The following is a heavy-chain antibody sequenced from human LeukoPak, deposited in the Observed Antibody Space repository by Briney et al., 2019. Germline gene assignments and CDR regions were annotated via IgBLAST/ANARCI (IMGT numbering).Heavy chain of an antibody. J-gene: IGHJ6*03. Sequence: GGSLRLSCAASGFTFSSYWMSWVRQAPGKGLEWVANIKQDGSEKYYVDSVKGRFTISRDNAKNSLYLQMNSLRAEDTAVYYCARDRDYDFWSGYPYSHYYYYYYMDVWGKGTTVTVSS. D-gene: IGHD3-3*01. CDR1: GFTFSSYW. CDR2: IKQDGSEK. V-gene: IGHV3-7*01. CDR3: ARDRDYDFWSGYPYSHYYYYYYMDV.